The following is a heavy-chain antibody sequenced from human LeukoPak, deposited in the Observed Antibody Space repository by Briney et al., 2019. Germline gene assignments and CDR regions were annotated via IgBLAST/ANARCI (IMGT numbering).Heavy chain of an antibody. Sequence: ASVKVSCMASGYTFTSYGISWVRQAPGQGLEWMGWISAYNGNTNYAQKLQGRVTMTTDTSTSTAYMELRSLRSDDTAVYYCARGYSSSNPNPLDYWGQGTLVTVSS. CDR3: ARGYSSSNPNPLDY. V-gene: IGHV1-18*04. CDR1: GYTFTSYG. D-gene: IGHD1-14*01. J-gene: IGHJ4*02. CDR2: ISAYNGNT.